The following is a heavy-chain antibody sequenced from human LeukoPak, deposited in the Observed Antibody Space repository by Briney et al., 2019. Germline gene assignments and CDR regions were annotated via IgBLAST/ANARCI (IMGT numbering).Heavy chain of an antibody. J-gene: IGHJ4*02. D-gene: IGHD3-22*01. V-gene: IGHV4-61*01. CDR2: IYYSGSI. Sequence: SETLSLTCTVSGGSVSSGSYYWSWIRQPPGKGLEWIGYIYYSGSINYSPSLKSRVTISVDTSKNQFSLKLSSVTAADTAVYYCAREGLDYYDSSGARNFDYWGQGTLVTVSS. CDR1: GGSVSSGSYY. CDR3: AREGLDYYDSSGARNFDY.